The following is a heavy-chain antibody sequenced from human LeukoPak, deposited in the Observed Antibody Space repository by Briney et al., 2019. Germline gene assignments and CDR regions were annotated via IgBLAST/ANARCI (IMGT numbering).Heavy chain of an antibody. CDR2: IYYSGST. J-gene: IGHJ3*02. CDR3: ARQQWLVIHDAFDI. V-gene: IGHV4-59*08. Sequence: PSETLSLTCTVSGGSISSYYWSWIRQPPGKGLEWIGYIYYSGSTNYNPSLKSRVTISVDTSKNQFSLKLSSVTAADTAVYYCARQQWLVIHDAFDIWGQGTMVTVSS. CDR1: GGSISSYY. D-gene: IGHD6-19*01.